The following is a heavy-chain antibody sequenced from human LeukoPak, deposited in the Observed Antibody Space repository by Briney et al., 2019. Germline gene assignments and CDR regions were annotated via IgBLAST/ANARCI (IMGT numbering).Heavy chain of an antibody. D-gene: IGHD4-17*01. CDR2: IYYSGST. Sequence: SETLSLTCTVSGGSISSYYWSWIRQHPGKGLEWIGYIYYSGSTYYNPSLKSRVTISVDTSKNQFSLKLSSVTAADTAVYYCARALTYYGDHLITYFDYWGQGTLVTVSS. CDR1: GGSISSYY. J-gene: IGHJ4*02. V-gene: IGHV4-59*06. CDR3: ARALTYYGDHLITYFDY.